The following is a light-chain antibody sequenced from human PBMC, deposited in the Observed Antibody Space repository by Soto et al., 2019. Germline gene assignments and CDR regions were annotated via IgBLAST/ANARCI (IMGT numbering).Light chain of an antibody. Sequence: QSVLTQPPSVSGAPGQRVTISCTRSSSNIGAGFDVHWYQQLPGTAPKLLIYGNVDRPSGVPDRFSGSKSGTSASLAITGLQAEDEADYYCQSYDSSLSGYVFGTGTKLTVL. CDR1: SSNIGAGFD. J-gene: IGLJ1*01. CDR3: QSYDSSLSGYV. V-gene: IGLV1-40*01. CDR2: GNV.